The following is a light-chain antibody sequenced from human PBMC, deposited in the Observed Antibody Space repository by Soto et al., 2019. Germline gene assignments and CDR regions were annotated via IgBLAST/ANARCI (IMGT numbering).Light chain of an antibody. Sequence: QSVLTQPASVSGSPGQSITISCTGTSSDVGGHNYVSWCQQHPGKAPKLMIYQVSNRPSGVSNRFSGSKSGNTASLTISGLQAEDEADYYCSSYTTTGTVVFGGGTKVTVL. CDR1: SSDVGGHNY. CDR3: SSYTTTGTVV. J-gene: IGLJ2*01. CDR2: QVS. V-gene: IGLV2-14*01.